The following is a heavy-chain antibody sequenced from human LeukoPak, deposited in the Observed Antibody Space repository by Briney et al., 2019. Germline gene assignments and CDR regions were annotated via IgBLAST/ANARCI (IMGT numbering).Heavy chain of an antibody. CDR3: ATDQRYSVFWSVYYP. CDR1: GYTFTDYY. Sequence: ASVKISCKVSGYTFTDYYMHWVQQAPGKGLGWMGLVDPEDGETIYAEKFQGRVTITADTSTDTAYMELSSLRSEDTAVYYCATDQRYSVFWSVYYPGGQEPLATVPS. J-gene: IGHJ5*02. CDR2: VDPEDGET. V-gene: IGHV1-69-2*01. D-gene: IGHD3-3*01.